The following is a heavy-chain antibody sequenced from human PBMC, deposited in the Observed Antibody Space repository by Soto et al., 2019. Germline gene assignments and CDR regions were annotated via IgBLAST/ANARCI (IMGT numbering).Heavy chain of an antibody. Sequence: SETLSLTCTVSGGSINQYYWTWLRQPPGKGLEWIGYIYYSGSTNYNPSLKSRVTISVDTSKNQFSLKLSSVTAADTAVYYCARAYGDYVFDYWGQGTLVTVSS. V-gene: IGHV4-59*01. CDR2: IYYSGST. CDR1: GGSINQYY. D-gene: IGHD4-17*01. J-gene: IGHJ4*02. CDR3: ARAYGDYVFDY.